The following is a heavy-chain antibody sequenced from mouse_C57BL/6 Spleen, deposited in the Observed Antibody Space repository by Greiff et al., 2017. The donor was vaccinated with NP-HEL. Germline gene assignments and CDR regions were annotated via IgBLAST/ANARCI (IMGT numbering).Heavy chain of an antibody. J-gene: IGHJ1*03. CDR2: ISSGGSYT. D-gene: IGHD1-1*01. CDR1: GFTFSSYG. CDR3: ARHSPDYYGSSYGYFDV. V-gene: IGHV5-6*01. Sequence: EVNVVESGGDLVKPGGSLKLSCAASGFTFSSYGMSWVRQTPDKRLEWVATISSGGSYTYYPDSVKGRFTISRDNAKNTLYLQMSSLKSEDTAMYYCARHSPDYYGSSYGYFDVWGTGTTVTVSS.